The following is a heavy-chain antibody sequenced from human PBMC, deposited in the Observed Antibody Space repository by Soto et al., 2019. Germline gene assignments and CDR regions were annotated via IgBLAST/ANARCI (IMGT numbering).Heavy chain of an antibody. CDR2: IYHSVST. CDR3: ARGPEY. Sequence: QLQLLESGSGLVKPSQTLSLTCAVSGGSISSGGYSWGWIRQPPGKGLEWIGYIYHSVSTYYNPALKSRVTLSVDSSKNQFSLRMSSVTAADTAVYYCARGPEYWGQGPLVTGSS. J-gene: IGHJ4*02. V-gene: IGHV4-30-2*01. CDR1: GGSISSGGYS.